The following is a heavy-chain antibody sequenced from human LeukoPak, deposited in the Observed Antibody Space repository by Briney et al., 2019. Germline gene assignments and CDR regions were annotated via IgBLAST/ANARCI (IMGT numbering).Heavy chain of an antibody. Sequence: GGSLRLSCAASGFSFSTYAMSWVRQAPGMGLEWVSSISESGRSTYYADSVKGRFTISRDNSKNTLFLQMNSLRAEDTAVYYCVSQMAVAYFDYWGQGTLSTVSS. J-gene: IGHJ4*02. D-gene: IGHD6-19*01. V-gene: IGHV3-23*01. CDR1: GFSFSTYA. CDR2: ISESGRST. CDR3: VSQMAVAYFDY.